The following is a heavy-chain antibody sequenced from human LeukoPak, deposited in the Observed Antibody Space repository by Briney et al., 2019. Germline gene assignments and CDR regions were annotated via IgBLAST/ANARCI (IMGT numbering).Heavy chain of an antibody. CDR3: AREGGGSSPDS. D-gene: IGHD6-13*01. V-gene: IGHV3-48*03. Sequence: PGGSLRLSCAASGFTFSSYEMNWVRQAPGKGLEWVSYISRSSGTIYYADSVKGRFTISRDNAKNSLYLQMNSLRAEDTAVYYCAREGGGSSPDSWGQGTLVTVSS. J-gene: IGHJ4*02. CDR1: GFTFSSYE. CDR2: ISRSSGTI.